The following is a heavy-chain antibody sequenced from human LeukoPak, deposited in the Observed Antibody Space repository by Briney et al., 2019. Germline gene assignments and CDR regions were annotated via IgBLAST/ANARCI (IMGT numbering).Heavy chain of an antibody. CDR2: IYYTGST. CDR3: ARGGDLDY. Sequence: PSETLSLTCTVSGGSISSYYWSWIRQPPGKGLEWIGYIYYTGSTYYNPSLKSRVTISVDTSKNQFSLKLSSVTAADTAVYYCARGGDLDYWGQGTLVTVSS. J-gene: IGHJ4*02. CDR1: GGSISSYY. D-gene: IGHD4-17*01. V-gene: IGHV4-59*08.